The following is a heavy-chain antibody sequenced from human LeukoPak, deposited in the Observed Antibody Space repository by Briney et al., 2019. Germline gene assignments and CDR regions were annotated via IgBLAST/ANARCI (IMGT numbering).Heavy chain of an antibody. CDR1: GGSFSGYY. Sequence: PSETLSLTCAVYGGSFSGYYWSWIRQPPGKGLEWIGEINHSGSTNYNPSLKSRVTISVDTSKNQFSLKLSSVTAADTAVYYCARVSGGGLLLRWRAFDIWGQGTMVTASS. CDR2: INHSGST. D-gene: IGHD3-22*01. J-gene: IGHJ3*02. V-gene: IGHV4-34*01. CDR3: ARVSGGGLLLRWRAFDI.